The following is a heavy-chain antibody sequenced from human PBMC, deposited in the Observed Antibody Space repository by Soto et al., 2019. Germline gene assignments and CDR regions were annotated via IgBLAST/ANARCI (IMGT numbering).Heavy chain of an antibody. CDR2: IIPIFGTA. Sequence: SVKVSCKASGGTFSSYATSWVRQAPGQGLEWMGGIIPIFGTANYAQKFQGRVTITADESTSTAYMELSSLRSEDTAVYYCARGPAGYYDSSGKFDYWGQGTLVTVSS. CDR1: GGTFSSYA. J-gene: IGHJ4*02. CDR3: ARGPAGYYDSSGKFDY. V-gene: IGHV1-69*13. D-gene: IGHD3-22*01.